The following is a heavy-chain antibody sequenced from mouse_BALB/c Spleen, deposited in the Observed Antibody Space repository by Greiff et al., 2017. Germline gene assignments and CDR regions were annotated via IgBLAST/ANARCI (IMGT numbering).Heavy chain of an antibody. Sequence: QVQLKESGPGLVQPSQSLSITCTVSGFSLTSYGVHWVRQSPGKGLEWLGVLRSGGSTDYNAAFISRLSISKDNSKSQVFFKMNSLQANDTAIYYCARNWYYGSSYWYFDVWGAGTTVTVSS. CDR1: GFSLTSYG. V-gene: IGHV2-2*02. CDR3: ARNWYYGSSYWYFDV. D-gene: IGHD1-1*01. CDR2: LRSGGST. J-gene: IGHJ1*01.